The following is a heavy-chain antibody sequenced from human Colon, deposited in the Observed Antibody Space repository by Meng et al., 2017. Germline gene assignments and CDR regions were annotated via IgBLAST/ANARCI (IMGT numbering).Heavy chain of an antibody. CDR2: ISGSGGTI. D-gene: IGHD2-21*02. CDR3: TRSHFDFYYFDQ. V-gene: IGHV3-48*03. Sequence: GESLKISCTASGFTFSSYEMNWVRQAPGKGLEWVAYISGSGGTIHYADSVKGRFTIYRDNAKTSLYLQINSLRAEDTAIYYCTRSHFDFYYFDQWGQGTLGTVSS. J-gene: IGHJ4*02. CDR1: GFTFSSYE.